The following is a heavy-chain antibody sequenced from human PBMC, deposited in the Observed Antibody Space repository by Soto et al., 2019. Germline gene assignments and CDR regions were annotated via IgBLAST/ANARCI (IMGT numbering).Heavy chain of an antibody. CDR1: GGTFSSYA. CDR3: ARDLRYCSSTSCYKYYGMDV. CDR2: IIPIFGTA. Sequence: TVKVSCKASGGTFSSYAISWVRQAPGQGLEWMGGIIPIFGTANYAQKFQGRVTITADESTSTAYMELSSLRSEDTAVYYCARDLRYCSSTSCYKYYGMDVWG. D-gene: IGHD2-2*02. J-gene: IGHJ6*02. V-gene: IGHV1-69*13.